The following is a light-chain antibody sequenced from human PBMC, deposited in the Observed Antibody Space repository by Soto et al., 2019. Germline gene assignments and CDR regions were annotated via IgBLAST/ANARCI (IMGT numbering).Light chain of an antibody. V-gene: IGKV3-15*01. Sequence: EIVMTQSPATLSVSPGERATLSCRASQSVSSNLAWYQQKPGQTPKLLIYVASTRATGIPARFSGSGSGTEFTLTISSVHSEDFAVYYCQQYNVWPLTFGGGTKVEFK. CDR1: QSVSSN. CDR3: QQYNVWPLT. J-gene: IGKJ4*01. CDR2: VAS.